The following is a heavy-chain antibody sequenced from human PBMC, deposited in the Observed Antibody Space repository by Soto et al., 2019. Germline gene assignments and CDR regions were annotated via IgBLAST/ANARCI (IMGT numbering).Heavy chain of an antibody. J-gene: IGHJ5*02. D-gene: IGHD3-3*01. V-gene: IGHV3-48*03. CDR3: ARDFWSGYYIRNWFDP. CDR1: GFSSIKYE. Sequence: GGSLRLSCAASGFSSIKYEMNWVRQAPGKGLEWVSYISTSGNIIYYADSVKGRFTISRDSAKNSLYLQMNSLRAEDTAVYYCARDFWSGYYIRNWFDPWGQGTLVTVSS. CDR2: ISTSGNII.